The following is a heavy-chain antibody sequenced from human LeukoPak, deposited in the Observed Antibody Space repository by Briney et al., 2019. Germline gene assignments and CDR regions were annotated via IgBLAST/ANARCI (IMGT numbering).Heavy chain of an antibody. D-gene: IGHD3-22*01. CDR3: AKDGAYYDSSGYYSDFDY. Sequence: GGSLRLSCAASGFTFSGYGMHWVRQAPGKGLEWVAFIRYDGSNKYYADSVKGRLTISRDNSKNTLYLQMNSLRAEDTAVYYCAKDGAYYDSSGYYSDFDYWGQGTLVTVSS. CDR1: GFTFSGYG. V-gene: IGHV3-30*02. J-gene: IGHJ4*02. CDR2: IRYDGSNK.